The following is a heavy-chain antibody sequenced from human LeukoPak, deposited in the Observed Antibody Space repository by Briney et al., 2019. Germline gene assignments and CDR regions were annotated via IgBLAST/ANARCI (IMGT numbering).Heavy chain of an antibody. V-gene: IGHV1-2*02. D-gene: IGHD1-26*01. CDR1: GSTFTDYY. Sequence: ASVKVSCKASGSTFTDYYMHWVRQAPGQGLEWMGWINPNSGGTNYAQKFQGRVTMTRDTSISTAFMELSRLRSDDTALYYCARDAGTSSPYFDYWGQGTLVTVSS. J-gene: IGHJ4*02. CDR2: INPNSGGT. CDR3: ARDAGTSSPYFDY.